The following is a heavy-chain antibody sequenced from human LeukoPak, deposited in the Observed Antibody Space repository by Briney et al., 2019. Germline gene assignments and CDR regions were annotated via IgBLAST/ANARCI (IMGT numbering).Heavy chain of an antibody. J-gene: IGHJ3*01. V-gene: IGHV5-51*01. CDR3: ARRPGLTHGFDL. CDR1: GYSFTSYW. D-gene: IGHD3-10*01. CDR2: SNPGNSDT. Sequence: GESLKISCKGLGYSFTSYWIGWARQMPGKGLEWMGISNPGNSDTRYSPSFQGQVTISADKSLSTASLQWSSLKASDTAMYYCARRPGLTHGFDLWGQGTMVTVSS.